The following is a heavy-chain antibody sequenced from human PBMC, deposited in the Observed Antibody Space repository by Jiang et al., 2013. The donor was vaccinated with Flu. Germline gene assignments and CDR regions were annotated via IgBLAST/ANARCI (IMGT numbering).Heavy chain of an antibody. CDR2: SMIVGAP. Sequence: YWVWIRQPQGRGWSGLGVSMIVGAPITIRPSKSRVTMSIDTSKSHFSLKLSSVTAADTAVYYCARAQKYSGFELPYFDCWGQGTLVTVSS. CDR1: Y. D-gene: IGHD5-12*01. CDR3: ARAQKYSGFELPYFDC. V-gene: IGHV4-39*07. J-gene: IGHJ4*02.